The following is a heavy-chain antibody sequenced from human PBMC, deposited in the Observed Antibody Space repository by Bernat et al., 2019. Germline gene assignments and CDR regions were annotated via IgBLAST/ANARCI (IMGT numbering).Heavy chain of an antibody. CDR1: GYTFTSYG. V-gene: IGHV1-18*01. Sequence: QVQLVQSGAEVKKPGASVKVSCKASGYTFTSYGISWVRQAPGQGLEWMGWISAYNGNTNYAQKLQGRVTITADESTSTAYMELSSLRSEDTAVYYCARGRYSSSCDYWGQGTLVTVSS. J-gene: IGHJ4*02. CDR3: ARGRYSSSCDY. CDR2: ISAYNGNT. D-gene: IGHD6-13*01.